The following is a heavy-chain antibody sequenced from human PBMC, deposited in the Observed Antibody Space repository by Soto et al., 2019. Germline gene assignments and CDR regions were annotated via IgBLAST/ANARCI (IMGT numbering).Heavy chain of an antibody. CDR2: IYHSGST. CDR3: ARVLGYSSSWYMGADAFDI. Sequence: PSETLSLTCAVSGGSISSSNWWSWVRQPPGKGLEWIGEIYHSGSTNYNPSLKSRVTISVDKSKNQFSLKLSSVTAADTAVYYCARVLGYSSSWYMGADAFDIRGQGTMVTVSS. D-gene: IGHD6-13*01. V-gene: IGHV4-4*02. CDR1: GGSISSSNW. J-gene: IGHJ3*02.